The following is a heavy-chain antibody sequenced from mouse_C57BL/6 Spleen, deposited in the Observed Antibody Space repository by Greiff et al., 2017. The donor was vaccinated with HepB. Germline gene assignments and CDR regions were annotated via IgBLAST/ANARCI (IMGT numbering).Heavy chain of an antibody. Sequence: EVMLVESGGGLVKPGGSLKLSCAASGFTFSSYAMSWVRQTPEKRLEWVATISDGGSYTYYPDNVKGRFTISRDNAKNNLYLQMSHLKSEDTAMYYCARYFTTVPLAYWGQGTLVTVSA. CDR2: ISDGGSYT. CDR1: GFTFSSYA. V-gene: IGHV5-4*03. CDR3: ARYFTTVPLAY. J-gene: IGHJ3*01. D-gene: IGHD1-1*01.